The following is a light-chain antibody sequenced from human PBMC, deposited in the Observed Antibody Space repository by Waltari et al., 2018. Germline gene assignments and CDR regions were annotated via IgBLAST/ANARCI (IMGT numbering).Light chain of an antibody. CDR3: QQSYSPLT. Sequence: DFQMTQSPSSLSASVGARVPITCRASQSISTYLNWYQQKPGKAPNLLIYAASSLQSGVPSRFSGSGSGTDFTLTISSLQPEDFATYYCQQSYSPLTFGGGTKVEIK. V-gene: IGKV1-39*01. J-gene: IGKJ4*01. CDR2: AAS. CDR1: QSISTY.